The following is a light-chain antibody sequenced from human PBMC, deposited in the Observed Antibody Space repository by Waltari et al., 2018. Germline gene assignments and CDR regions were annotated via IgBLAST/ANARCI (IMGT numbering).Light chain of an antibody. J-gene: IGKJ2*02. CDR1: QSVSSS. Sequence: EILLTQSPATLSLPPGESATLSCRASQSVSSSLAWYQHKPGQAPRLLIYETSIRATGVPARFSGSGSGTDFTLTISSLEPEDFAVYYCQQRSNWPRCTFGQGTKVEIK. CDR2: ETS. V-gene: IGKV3-11*01. CDR3: QQRSNWPRCT.